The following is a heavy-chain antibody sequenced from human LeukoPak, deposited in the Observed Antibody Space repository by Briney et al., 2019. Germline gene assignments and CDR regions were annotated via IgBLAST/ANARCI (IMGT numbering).Heavy chain of an antibody. J-gene: IGHJ4*02. CDR1: GFTFSSYE. Sequence: GGSLRLSCAASGFTFSSYEMNWVRQAPGKGLEWVAYISSSGGIIYYADSVKGRFTISRDNAKNSLYLQMNSLRAEDTAVYYCAIGLFEEQQPYWGQGTLVTVSS. D-gene: IGHD6-13*01. V-gene: IGHV3-48*03. CDR2: ISSSGGII. CDR3: AIGLFEEQQPY.